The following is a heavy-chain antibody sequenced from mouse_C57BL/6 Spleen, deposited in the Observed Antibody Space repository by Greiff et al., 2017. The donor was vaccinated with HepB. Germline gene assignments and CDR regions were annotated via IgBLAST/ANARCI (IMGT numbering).Heavy chain of an antibody. CDR2: ISSGGDYI. CDR1: GFTFSSYA. Sequence: EVQRVESGEGLVKPGGSLKLSCAASGFTFSSYAMSWVRQTPEKRLEWVAYISSGGDYIYYADTVKGRFTISRDNARNTLYLQMSSLKSEDTAMYYCTRGGYYGSSYDFDYWGQGTTLTVSS. V-gene: IGHV5-9-1*02. J-gene: IGHJ2*01. D-gene: IGHD1-1*01. CDR3: TRGGYYGSSYDFDY.